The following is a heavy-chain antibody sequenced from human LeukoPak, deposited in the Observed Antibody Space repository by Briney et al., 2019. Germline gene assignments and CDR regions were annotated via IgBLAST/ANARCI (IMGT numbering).Heavy chain of an antibody. J-gene: IGHJ3*02. D-gene: IGHD3-22*01. CDR1: GFTFSSYA. CDR2: ISYDGSNK. CDR3: AKRNYYDSSGYEDPLDI. V-gene: IGHV3-30*18. Sequence: GGSLRLSCAASGFTFSSYAMHWVRQAPGKGLEWVAVISYDGSNKYYADSVKGRFTISRDNSKNTLYLQMNSLRAEDTAVYYCAKRNYYDSSGYEDPLDIWGQGTMVTVSS.